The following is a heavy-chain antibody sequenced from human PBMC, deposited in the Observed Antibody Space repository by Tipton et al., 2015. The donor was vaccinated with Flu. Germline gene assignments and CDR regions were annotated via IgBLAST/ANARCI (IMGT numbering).Heavy chain of an antibody. D-gene: IGHD3-10*02. CDR1: SGSIRSTNYF. CDR2: IYPSGTP. J-gene: IGHJ4*02. Sequence: QLVQSGAEVKPSETLSLTCTVSSGSIRSTNYFCAWIRQPPGKRLELIGSIYPSGTPYYNPSLKSRVTISVDTSKSQFSLMLRSVTAADTAVYYCARLSYYDVDLKNFYFDYWGQGALVTVSS. CDR3: ARLSYYDVDLKNFYFDY. V-gene: IGHV4-39*01.